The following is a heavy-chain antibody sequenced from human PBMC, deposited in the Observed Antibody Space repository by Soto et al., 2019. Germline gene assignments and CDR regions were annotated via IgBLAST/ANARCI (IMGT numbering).Heavy chain of an antibody. J-gene: IGHJ4*02. V-gene: IGHV1-69*04. Sequence: SVKVSCKASGGTFSSYTISWVRQAPGQGLEWMGRIIPILGIANYAQKFQGRVTITADKSTSTAYMELSSLRSEDTAVYYCAREGGPVATSYKSDYWGQGTLVTVSS. D-gene: IGHD5-12*01. CDR2: IIPILGIA. CDR3: AREGGPVATSYKSDY. CDR1: GGTFSSYT.